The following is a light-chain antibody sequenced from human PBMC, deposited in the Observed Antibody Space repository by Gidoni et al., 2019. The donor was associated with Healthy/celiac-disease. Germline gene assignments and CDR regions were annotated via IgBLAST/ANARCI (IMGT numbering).Light chain of an antibody. CDR3: QQYYSYPLT. V-gene: IGKV1-8*01. J-gene: IGKJ4*01. CDR2: AAS. CDR1: QGISSY. Sequence: AIRLTQSPSSLSASTGDRVTITCRASQGISSYLAWYQQKPGKAPKLLIYAASTWQSGVPSRFSGSGSGTDFTLTISCLQSEDVATYYCQQYYSYPLTFGGGTKVEIK.